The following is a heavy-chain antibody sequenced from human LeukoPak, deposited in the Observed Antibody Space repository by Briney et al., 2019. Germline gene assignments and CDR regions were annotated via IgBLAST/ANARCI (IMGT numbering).Heavy chain of an antibody. CDR1: GFTFSDYY. J-gene: IGHJ6*03. CDR3: ARARYCSSTSCYSAYYYYMDV. Sequence: IPGGSLRLSCTASGFTFSDYYMSWIRQAPGKGLEWVSSISSSSSYIYYADSVKGRFTISRDNAKNSLYLQMNSLRAEDTAVYYCARARYCSSTSCYSAYYYYMDVWGKGTTVTVSS. CDR2: ISSSSSYI. V-gene: IGHV3-11*06. D-gene: IGHD2-2*02.